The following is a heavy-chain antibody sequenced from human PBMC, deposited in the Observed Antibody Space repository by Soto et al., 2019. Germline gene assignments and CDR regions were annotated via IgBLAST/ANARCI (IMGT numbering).Heavy chain of an antibody. CDR3: AKDTKAPSSSAYYY. V-gene: IGHV3-23*01. CDR2: ISGSGVST. J-gene: IGHJ4*02. Sequence: GGSLRLSCVASGFSFGSYAMNWVRQAPGKGLEWVSVISGSGVSTYYADSVKGRFTISRDNSKNTLYLEMNSLRAEDTALYYCAKDTKAPSSSAYYYWGQGTLVTVSS. CDR1: GFSFGSYA. D-gene: IGHD3-22*01.